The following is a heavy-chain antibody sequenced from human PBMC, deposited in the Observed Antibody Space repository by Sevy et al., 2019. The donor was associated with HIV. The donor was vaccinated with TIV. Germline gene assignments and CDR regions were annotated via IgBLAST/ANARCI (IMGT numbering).Heavy chain of an antibody. J-gene: IGHJ4*02. CDR1: GLTLTTTG. Sequence: GGSLRLSCAASGLTLTTTGMSWVRQAPGKGLEWDAGVTSDGTTYYADSVRDRFTVSRDNSKNTLYLQLNSLRADDTAVFYCAGGDTTMITDLDYWGQGTLVTVSS. CDR2: VTSDGTT. D-gene: IGHD3-16*01. V-gene: IGHV3-23*01. CDR3: AGGDTTMITDLDY.